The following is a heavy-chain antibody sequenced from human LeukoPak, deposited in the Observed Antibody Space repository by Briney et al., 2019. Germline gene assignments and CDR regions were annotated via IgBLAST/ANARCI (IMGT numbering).Heavy chain of an antibody. Sequence: GGSLRLSCAASGFTFNSFSMDWVRQVPGKGLEWVSYISSSGNTIYYADSVKGRFTISRDNANNLLYLQMSGLRAEDTAAYYCARVGALGSLGYWGQGILVAVSS. V-gene: IGHV3-48*04. J-gene: IGHJ4*02. CDR1: GFTFNSFS. CDR3: ARVGALGSLGY. D-gene: IGHD1-26*01. CDR2: ISSSGNTI.